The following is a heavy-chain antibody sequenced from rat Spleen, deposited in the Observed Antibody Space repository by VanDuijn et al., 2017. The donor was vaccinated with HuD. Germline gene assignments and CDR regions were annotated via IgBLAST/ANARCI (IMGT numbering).Heavy chain of an antibody. D-gene: IGHD4-3*01. CDR3: ARLGGLRNWFAY. Sequence: EVKLVESGGGLVQPGRSMRFSCAASGFTFSDFDMAWVRQAPTKGLEWVASISTGGDDTYYRDSVKGRFTISRDDEESTLYLQMDSLRSEDTATYFCARLGGLRNWFAYWGQGTLVTVSS. CDR2: ISTGGDDT. J-gene: IGHJ3*01. V-gene: IGHV5-25*01. CDR1: GFTFSDFD.